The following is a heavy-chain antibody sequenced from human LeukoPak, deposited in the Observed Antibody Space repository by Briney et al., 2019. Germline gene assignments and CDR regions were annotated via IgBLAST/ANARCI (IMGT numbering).Heavy chain of an antibody. CDR2: IKQDGSEK. J-gene: IGHJ4*02. V-gene: IGHV3-7*01. Sequence: GGSLRLSCAASGFTFSSYWMSWVRQAPGKGLEWVANIKQDGSEKYYVDSVKGRFTISRDNSKNTLYLQMNSLRAEDTAVYYCAKGLGFYYYDSSGSDYWGQGTLVTVSS. D-gene: IGHD3-22*01. CDR1: GFTFSSYW. CDR3: AKGLGFYYYDSSGSDY.